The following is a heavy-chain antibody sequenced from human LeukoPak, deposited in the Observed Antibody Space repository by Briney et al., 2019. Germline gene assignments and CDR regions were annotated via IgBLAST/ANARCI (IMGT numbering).Heavy chain of an antibody. CDR1: GYSFTSYW. V-gene: IGHV5-51*01. CDR3: ARHSEAWGYCSSTSCQNFDY. CDR2: IYPGDSDT. J-gene: IGHJ4*02. D-gene: IGHD2-2*01. Sequence: GESLKISCKGSGYSFTSYWIGWVRQMPGKGLEWMGIIYPGDSDTRYSPSFQGQVTISADKSISTAYLQWSSLKASDTAMYYCARHSEAWGYCSSTSCQNFDYWGQGTLVTVSS.